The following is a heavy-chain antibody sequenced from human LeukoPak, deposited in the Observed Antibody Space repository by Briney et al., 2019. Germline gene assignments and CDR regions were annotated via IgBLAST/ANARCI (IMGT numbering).Heavy chain of an antibody. D-gene: IGHD1-26*01. Sequence: SETLPLTCNVSGGSIRSHYWSWIRQPPGKGLEWIAYIFDTGTTNYNPSLRSRVTISLDTSKNQVSLRLSSVTAADTAVYYCARQGYSGTYYFHDAFDIWGQGTMVTVSS. CDR3: ARQGYSGTYYFHDAFDI. CDR1: GGSIRSHY. CDR2: IFDTGTT. V-gene: IGHV4-59*08. J-gene: IGHJ3*02.